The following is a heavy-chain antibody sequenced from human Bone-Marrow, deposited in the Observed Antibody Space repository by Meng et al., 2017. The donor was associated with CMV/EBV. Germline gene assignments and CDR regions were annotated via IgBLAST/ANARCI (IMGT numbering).Heavy chain of an antibody. V-gene: IGHV3-69-1*01. CDR3: ATHPWHYYGMDV. D-gene: IGHD5-12*01. Sequence: GESLKILCAVSGFSVSNYYVTWVRQAPGKGLEWVSTKSPEGTTYYADSVRGRFTIARDNAKYSLYLQMNSLRGEDTAVYYCATHPWHYYGMDVWGQGTTVTVSS. CDR1: GFSVSNYY. CDR2: KSPEGTT. J-gene: IGHJ6*02.